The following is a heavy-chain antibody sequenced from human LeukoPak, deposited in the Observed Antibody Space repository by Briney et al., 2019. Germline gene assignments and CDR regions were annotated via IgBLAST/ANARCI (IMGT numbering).Heavy chain of an antibody. CDR2: ISSNGGST. D-gene: IGHD4-17*01. J-gene: IGHJ6*03. V-gene: IGHV3-64*01. CDR3: ARTVGDYGDYYYYYMDV. CDR1: GFTFSSYA. Sequence: GGSLRLSCAASGFTFSSYAMHWVRQAPGKGLEYVSAISSNGGSTYYANSVKGRFTISRDNSKNTLYLQMGSLRAEDMAVYYCARTVGDYGDYYYYYMDVWGKGTTVTISS.